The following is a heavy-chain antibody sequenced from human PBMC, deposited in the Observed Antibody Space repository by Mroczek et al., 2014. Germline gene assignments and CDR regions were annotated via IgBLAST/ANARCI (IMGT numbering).Heavy chain of an antibody. J-gene: IGHJ6*02. CDR1: GFTFSDYY. V-gene: IGHV3-11*01. CDR3: AGGRAIIAADHDGYYYYGMDV. D-gene: IGHD6-13*01. Sequence: QVQLVQSGGGLVKPGGSLRLSCAASGFTFSDYYMSWIRQAPGKGLEWVSYISSSGSTIYYADSVKGRFTISRDNAKNSLYLQMNSLRAEDTAVYYCAGGRAIIAADHDGYYYYGMDVWGQGTTVTVSS. CDR2: ISSSGSTI.